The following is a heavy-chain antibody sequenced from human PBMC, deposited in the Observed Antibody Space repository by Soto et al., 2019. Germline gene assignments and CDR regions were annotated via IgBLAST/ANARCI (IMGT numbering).Heavy chain of an antibody. CDR3: ARGSSSWYPYFQH. Sequence: EVQLVESGGGLIQPGGSLRLSCAASGFTVSSNYMSWVRQAPGQGLEWVSVIYSGGSTYYADSVKGRFTISRENSKNTLYLQMNSLRAEDTAVHYCARGSSSWYPYFQHWGQGTLVTVSS. D-gene: IGHD6-13*01. CDR1: GFTVSSNY. CDR2: IYSGGST. V-gene: IGHV3-53*01. J-gene: IGHJ1*01.